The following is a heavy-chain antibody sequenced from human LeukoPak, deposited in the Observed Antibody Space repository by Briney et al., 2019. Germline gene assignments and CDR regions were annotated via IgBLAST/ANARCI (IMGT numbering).Heavy chain of an antibody. V-gene: IGHV4-39*07. Sequence: SETLSLTCTVSGGSISSSSYYWGWIRQPPGKGLEWIGSIYYSGSTYYNPSLKSRVTISVDKSKNQFSLKLSSVTAADTAVYYCARRGAAAGTIDYWGQGTLVTVSS. CDR3: ARRGAAAGTIDY. CDR2: IYYSGST. D-gene: IGHD6-13*01. CDR1: GGSISSSSYY. J-gene: IGHJ4*02.